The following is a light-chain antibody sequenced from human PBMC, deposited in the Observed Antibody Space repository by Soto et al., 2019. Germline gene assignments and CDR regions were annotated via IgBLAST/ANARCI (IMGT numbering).Light chain of an antibody. CDR3: QQYKNWPPLT. V-gene: IGKV3-15*01. CDR2: GAF. CDR1: QSVSYT. J-gene: IGKJ4*01. Sequence: EIVMTQSPATLSVSPGERATLSCRASQSVSYTLAWYQHKPGQGPRLLIYGAFTRATGIPARFSGSGSGTEFTLTISSLQSEDFAVYYCQQYKNWPPLTFGGGTKVEIK.